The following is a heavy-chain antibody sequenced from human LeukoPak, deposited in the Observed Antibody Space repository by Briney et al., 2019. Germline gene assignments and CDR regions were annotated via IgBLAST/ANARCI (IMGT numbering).Heavy chain of an antibody. V-gene: IGHV5-51*01. CDR3: ARIAVAGRVNYYYCYMDV. D-gene: IGHD6-19*01. CDR2: IYPGDSDT. J-gene: IGHJ6*03. CDR1: GYSFTSYW. Sequence: VESLNISRQGSGYSFTSYWIGWVRQMPGKGLAWMGLIYPGDSDTRYSPSFQGQVTISADKSISTAYLQWSSLKASDTAMYYCARIAVAGRVNYYYCYMDVWGKGTTVTISS.